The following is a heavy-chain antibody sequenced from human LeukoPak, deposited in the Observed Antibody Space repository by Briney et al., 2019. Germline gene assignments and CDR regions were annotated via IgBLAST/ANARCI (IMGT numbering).Heavy chain of an antibody. CDR2: IYHRGST. D-gene: IGHD3-10*01. V-gene: IGHV4-38-2*02. CDR1: AYSINSGYY. Sequence: PSETLSLNCTVCAYSINSGYYWGRTRPPPGKGLEWIGTIYHRGSTEYNPSRKIRVTISVDTSRRQVSLKLSSVTAGDTAIYYCARGGYYGSGNDFRFVPWGQGTLVTVSS. CDR3: ARGGYYGSGNDFRFVP. J-gene: IGHJ5*02.